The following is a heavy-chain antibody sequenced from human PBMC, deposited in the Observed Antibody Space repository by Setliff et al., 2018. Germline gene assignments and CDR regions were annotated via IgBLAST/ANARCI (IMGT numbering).Heavy chain of an antibody. J-gene: IGHJ4*02. CDR1: GGTFSSYD. CDR3: ARDGDNYYDSSGYYDYFDY. CDR2: IIPIFGTA. V-gene: IGHV1-69*06. D-gene: IGHD3-22*01. Sequence: GASVKVSCKASGGTFSSYDISWVRQAPGQGLEWMGRIIPIFGTANYAQKFLGRVTMTEDTSTDTAYMELSSLRSEDTAVYYCARDGDNYYDSSGYYDYFDYWGQGTLVTVSS.